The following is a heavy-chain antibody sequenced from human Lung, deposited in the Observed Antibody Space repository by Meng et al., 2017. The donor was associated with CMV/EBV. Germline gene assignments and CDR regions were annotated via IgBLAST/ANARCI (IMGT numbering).Heavy chain of an antibody. CDR1: GFSFSSYG. Sequence: SCAASGFSFSSYGMQWVRQAPGKGLEWVAFIRYDGSNKYYVDSVKGRFTISRDNSKNMLYLQMNSLRVADTAVYYCAKDDSAYFDFRSGYSTPPDYXGQGXLVTVSS. D-gene: IGHD3-3*01. CDR3: AKDDSAYFDFRSGYSTPPDY. J-gene: IGHJ4*02. V-gene: IGHV3-30*02. CDR2: IRYDGSNK.